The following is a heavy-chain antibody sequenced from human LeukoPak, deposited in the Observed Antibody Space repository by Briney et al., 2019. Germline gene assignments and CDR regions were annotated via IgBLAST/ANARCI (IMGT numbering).Heavy chain of an antibody. CDR3: ARDEIAAAGYFDY. J-gene: IGHJ4*02. D-gene: IGHD6-13*01. V-gene: IGHV4-31*11. Sequence: PSETLSLTCAVYGGSFSGYYWSWIRQHPGKGLEWIGYIYYGGSTYYNPSLESRVTISVDTSKNQFSLKLSSVTAADTAVYYCARDEIAAAGYFDYWGQGTLVTVSS. CDR2: IYYGGST. CDR1: GGSFSGYY.